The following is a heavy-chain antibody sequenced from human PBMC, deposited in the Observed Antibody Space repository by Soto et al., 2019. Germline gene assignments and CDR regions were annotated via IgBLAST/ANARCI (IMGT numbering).Heavy chain of an antibody. D-gene: IGHD3-22*01. Sequence: GGSLRLSCAASGFTFSSYAMSWVRQAPGKGLEWVSAISGSGGSTYYADSVKGRFTISRDNSKNTLYLQMNSLRAEDTAVYYCAKDGLNVNDSSVYYKAYYYYYVMDVWGQGTTVTVSS. CDR3: AKDGLNVNDSSVYYKAYYYYYVMDV. J-gene: IGHJ6*02. CDR1: GFTFSSYA. V-gene: IGHV3-23*01. CDR2: ISGSGGST.